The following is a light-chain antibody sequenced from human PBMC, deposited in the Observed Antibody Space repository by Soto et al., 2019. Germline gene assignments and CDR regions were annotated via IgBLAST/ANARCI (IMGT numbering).Light chain of an antibody. Sequence: QSALTQPRSVSGSPGQSVTISCTGTSSDVGAFQYVSWYQQHPGKAPKLMLYDVNKRPSGVPDRFAGSKSGDTASLTIFGLQAEDEADYYCCSYAGRYTRIFGGGTKVTVL. CDR1: SSDVGAFQY. V-gene: IGLV2-11*01. CDR3: CSYAGRYTRI. CDR2: DVN. J-gene: IGLJ2*01.